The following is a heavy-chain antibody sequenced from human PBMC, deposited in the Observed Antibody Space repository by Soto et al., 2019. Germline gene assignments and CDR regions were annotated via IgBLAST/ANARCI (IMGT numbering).Heavy chain of an antibody. CDR1: GYSFATSG. V-gene: IGHV1-18*01. J-gene: IGHJ4*02. CDR2: ISAYNGNT. Sequence: QVKLVQSGTEVKKPGASIKVSCKASGYSFATSGMSWVRQAPGQGLEWMGWISAYNGNTNYDQNLQDRVTMTTDTSTNTAYLEVMNLRSDDTAVYSCARAVQYYDASGYANWGQGTLVTVSS. D-gene: IGHD3-22*01. CDR3: ARAVQYYDASGYAN.